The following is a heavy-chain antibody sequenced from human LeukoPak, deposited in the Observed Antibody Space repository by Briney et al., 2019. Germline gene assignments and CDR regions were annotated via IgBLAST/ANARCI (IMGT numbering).Heavy chain of an antibody. J-gene: IGHJ4*02. CDR3: AKDRPPYVVAGEWDLDY. CDR2: ISYDGSNK. Sequence: GGSLRLSCAASGFTFSSYGMHWVRQAPGQGLEWVAVISYDGSNKYYADSVKGRFTISRDNSKNTLYLQMNSLRAEDTAVYYCAKDRPPYVVAGEWDLDYWGQGTLVTVSS. D-gene: IGHD6-19*01. V-gene: IGHV3-30*18. CDR1: GFTFSSYG.